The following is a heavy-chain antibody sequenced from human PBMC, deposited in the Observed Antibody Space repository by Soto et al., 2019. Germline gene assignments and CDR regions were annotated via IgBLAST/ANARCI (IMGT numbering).Heavy chain of an antibody. D-gene: IGHD1-20*01. CDR2: TYYRSKWYN. V-gene: IGHV6-1*01. J-gene: IGHJ4*02. Sequence: PSQTLSLTCAISGDSVSSNSAAWNWIRQSPSRGLEWLGRTYYRSKWYNDYAVSVKSRITINPDTSKNQFSLQLNSVTPEDTAVNYCARDGSTITGTTAAFDYWGQGTLVTVSS. CDR1: GDSVSSNSAA. CDR3: ARDGSTITGTTAAFDY.